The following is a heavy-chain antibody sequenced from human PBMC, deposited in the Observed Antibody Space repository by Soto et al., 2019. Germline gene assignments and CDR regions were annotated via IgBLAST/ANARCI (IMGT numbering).Heavy chain of an antibody. CDR3: TNNFV. V-gene: IGHV3-73*01. CDR2: VRSKTNNYAT. CDR1: GFAFNDSA. Sequence: DVQVVQSGGGLFQPGGSLKLPCAASGFAFNDSAMHWVRQASGKGLEWVARVRSKTNNYATAYPVSVRGRFTVSRDDSMGTTYLQMNSLKTEDTAMYYCTNNFVWGQGVLVTVSS. J-gene: IGHJ4*02. D-gene: IGHD2-15*01.